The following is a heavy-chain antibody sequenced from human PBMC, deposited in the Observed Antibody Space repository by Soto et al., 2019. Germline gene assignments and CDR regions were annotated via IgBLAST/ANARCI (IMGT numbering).Heavy chain of an antibody. CDR3: ARSRVVVAACYYGMDV. Sequence: EVQLLESGGGLVQPGGSLRLSCAASGFTFSSYAMSWVRQAPGKGLEWVSAISGSGGSTYYADSVKGRFTISRDNSKNTLYLQMNSLRAEDTAVYYCARSRVVVAACYYGMDVWGQGTTVTVSS. V-gene: IGHV3-23*01. D-gene: IGHD2-15*01. CDR1: GFTFSSYA. CDR2: ISGSGGST. J-gene: IGHJ6*02.